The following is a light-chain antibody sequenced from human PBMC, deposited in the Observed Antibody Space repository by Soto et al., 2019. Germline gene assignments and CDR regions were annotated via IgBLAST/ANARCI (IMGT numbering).Light chain of an antibody. Sequence: IPMTQSPSSLSASVGDRVTITCRTSQSINNYLNWYQQKLGKAPKLLIYCTSSLQSGVSSRFSGSGSGTDFSLTISSLQPEDFATYYCQQSYSPPWTFGQGTKVEIK. V-gene: IGKV1-39*01. CDR1: QSINNY. CDR2: CTS. J-gene: IGKJ1*01. CDR3: QQSYSPPWT.